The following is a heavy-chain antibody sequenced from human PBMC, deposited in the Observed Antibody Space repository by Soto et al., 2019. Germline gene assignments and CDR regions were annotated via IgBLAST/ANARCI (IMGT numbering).Heavy chain of an antibody. CDR3: ASVAYCSVGSCSHYTQTFDY. Sequence: ASVKVSCKVSGYTLTELSRHWVRQAPGKGLEWMGGFDPEDGETIYAQKSQGRVTMTEDTSTDTAYMELSSLRSEDTAVYYCASVAYCSVGSCSHYTQTFDYWAQGTLVTASS. CDR2: FDPEDGET. CDR1: GYTLTELS. V-gene: IGHV1-24*01. J-gene: IGHJ4*02. D-gene: IGHD2-15*01.